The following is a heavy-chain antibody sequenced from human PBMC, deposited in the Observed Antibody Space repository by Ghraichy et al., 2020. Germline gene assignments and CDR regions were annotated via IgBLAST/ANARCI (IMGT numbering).Heavy chain of an antibody. D-gene: IGHD6-19*01. CDR3: VIGVGWLPDF. CDR1: GGSVSSDSYY. V-gene: IGHV4-61*01. J-gene: IGHJ4*02. CDR2: IYDNGGT. Sequence: ETLSLTCTVSGGSVSSDSYYWNWVRQSPGKGLEWIGYIYDNGGTKYNPSLKSRVTISVDTSKKQYSLHLISVTAADTALYFCVIGVGWLPDFWGRGTLVTVSS.